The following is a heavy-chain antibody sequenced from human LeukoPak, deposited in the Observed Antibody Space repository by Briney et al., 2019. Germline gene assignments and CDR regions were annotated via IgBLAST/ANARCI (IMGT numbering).Heavy chain of an antibody. D-gene: IGHD4-23*01. V-gene: IGHV3-23*01. CDR2: ISVSGDRT. CDR3: AKHGGNSYYYFDY. CDR1: GFIFSSYA. Sequence: GGSLRLSCAASGFIFSSYAMSWVRQAPGKGLEWVSTISVSGDRTYFADSVKGRFTISRDNSKNTLYLQMNSLRVEDSAVYYCAKHGGNSYYYFDYWGQGTLVTVSS. J-gene: IGHJ4*02.